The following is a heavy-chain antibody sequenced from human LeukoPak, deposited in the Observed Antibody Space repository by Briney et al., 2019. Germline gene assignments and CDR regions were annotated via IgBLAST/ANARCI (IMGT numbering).Heavy chain of an antibody. CDR2: ISYSGST. Sequence: SETLSLTCTVSGGSISSYYWSWIRQPPGKGLEWIGYISYSGSTNYNPSLKSRVTILVDTSKNQFSLKLSSVTAADTAVYYCARDYCSGDSCFEFDYWGQGTLVTVSS. J-gene: IGHJ4*02. D-gene: IGHD2-15*01. V-gene: IGHV4-59*12. CDR1: GGSISSYY. CDR3: ARDYCSGDSCFEFDY.